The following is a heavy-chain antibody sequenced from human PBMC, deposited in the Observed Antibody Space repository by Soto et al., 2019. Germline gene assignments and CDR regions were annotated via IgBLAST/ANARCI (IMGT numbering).Heavy chain of an antibody. CDR1: GGSISSYY. CDR2: IYYSGST. Sequence: SETLSLTCTVSGGSISSYYWSWIRQPPGKGLEWIGYIYYSGSTNYNPSIKSRVNISVDTSKNQFSLKLSSVTAADTAVYYCASTPYCSGGSCYSPFDYWGQGTLVTVSS. V-gene: IGHV4-59*01. CDR3: ASTPYCSGGSCYSPFDY. J-gene: IGHJ4*02. D-gene: IGHD2-15*01.